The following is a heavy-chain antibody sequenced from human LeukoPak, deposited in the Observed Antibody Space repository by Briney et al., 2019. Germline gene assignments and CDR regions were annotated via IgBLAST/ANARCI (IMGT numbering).Heavy chain of an antibody. CDR1: GFTFSDYY. Sequence: PGGSLRLSCAASGFTFSDYYMSWIRQAPGKGLEWVSYISSSGSTIYYADSVKGRFTISRDNSKNTLYLQMNGLRAEDTAVYYCAKRSPPASEDRGSLDPWGQGTLVTVSS. V-gene: IGHV3-11*01. J-gene: IGHJ5*02. CDR3: AKRSPPASEDRGSLDP. D-gene: IGHD3-10*01. CDR2: ISSSGSTI.